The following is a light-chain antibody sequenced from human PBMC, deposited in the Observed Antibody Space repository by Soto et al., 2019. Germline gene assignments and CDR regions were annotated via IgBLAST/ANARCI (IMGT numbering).Light chain of an antibody. V-gene: IGLV2-8*01. CDR3: SSYAGSSNV. CDR1: SSDGGGYNY. Sequence: QSVLTQPPAASGAPGQSVAISCTGTSSDGGGYNYVSWDQQHPGKAPKLMIYEVNKRPSGLPDRFSGSKSGNTASLTVSGLQAEDEADYYCSSYAGSSNVFGPGTTVHVL. J-gene: IGLJ1*01. CDR2: EVN.